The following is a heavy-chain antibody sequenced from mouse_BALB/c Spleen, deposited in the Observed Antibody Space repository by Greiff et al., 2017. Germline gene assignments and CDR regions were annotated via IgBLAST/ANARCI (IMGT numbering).Heavy chain of an antibody. CDR1: GYTFTSYW. D-gene: IGHD2-13*01. Sequence: VQLQQSGAELAKPGASVKMYCKASGYTFTSYWMPWVKQRPGQGLEWIGYINPSTGYTEYNQKFKDKATWTAANSSSTAYMQLSSLTSEYSAVYYWARDGDNEAWFAYWGQGTRVTVSA. CDR3: ARDGDNEAWFAY. CDR2: INPSTGYT. V-gene: IGHV1-7*01. J-gene: IGHJ3*01.